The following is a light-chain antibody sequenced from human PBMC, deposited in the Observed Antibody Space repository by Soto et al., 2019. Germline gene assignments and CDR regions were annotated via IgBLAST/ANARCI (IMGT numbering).Light chain of an antibody. V-gene: IGKV3-11*01. Sequence: EIVLTQSPATLSLSPGERATLSCRASQSVSSYLAWYQQKPGQAPRLLIYDASNRATGIPARISGSGSGTDFTLTISSLEPEDFAVSYCQQRSNWPEWTFGQGTKVEIK. CDR3: QQRSNWPEWT. CDR2: DAS. CDR1: QSVSSY. J-gene: IGKJ1*01.